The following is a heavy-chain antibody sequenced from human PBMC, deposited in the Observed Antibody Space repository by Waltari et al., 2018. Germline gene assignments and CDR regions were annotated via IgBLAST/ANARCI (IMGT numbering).Heavy chain of an antibody. D-gene: IGHD3-10*01. CDR3: ARGDLWFREILDY. V-gene: IGHV3-30-3*01. CDR1: GFTFSSYA. J-gene: IGHJ4*02. CDR2: ISYDGSNK. Sequence: QVQLVESGGGVVQPGRSLRLSCAASGFTFSSYARHWVRQAPGKGLEWVAVISYDGSNKYYADSVKGRFTISRDNSKNTLYLQMNSLRAEDTAVYYCARGDLWFREILDYWGQGTLVTVSS.